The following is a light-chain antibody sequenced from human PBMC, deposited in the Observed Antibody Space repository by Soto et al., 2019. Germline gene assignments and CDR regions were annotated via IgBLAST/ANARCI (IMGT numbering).Light chain of an antibody. J-gene: IGKJ5*01. CDR2: LGS. CDR1: QSLLYNNTFNY. Sequence: EIVMTQSPLTLPVTPGEPASMSCRSSQSLLYNNTFNYLDWYLQKPGQSPHLLIYLGSNRASGVPGRFSGSGLGTDFSLKISRVEAEDVGTYYCMQALQSLTFGQGTRLEIQ. CDR3: MQALQSLT. V-gene: IGKV2-28*01.